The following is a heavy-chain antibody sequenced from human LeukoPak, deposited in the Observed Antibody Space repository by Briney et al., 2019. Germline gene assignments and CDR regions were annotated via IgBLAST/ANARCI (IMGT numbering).Heavy chain of an antibody. J-gene: IGHJ4*02. CDR1: GGSISSYY. CDR2: IYYSGST. CDR3: ARVLGGVAVAGGFDY. Sequence: KPSETLSLTCTVSGGSISSYYWSWIRQPPGKGLEWIGYIYYSGSTNYNPSLKSRVTISVDTSKNQFSLKLSSVTAADTAVYYCARVLGGVAVAGGFDYWGQGTLVTVSS. V-gene: IGHV4-59*01. D-gene: IGHD6-19*01.